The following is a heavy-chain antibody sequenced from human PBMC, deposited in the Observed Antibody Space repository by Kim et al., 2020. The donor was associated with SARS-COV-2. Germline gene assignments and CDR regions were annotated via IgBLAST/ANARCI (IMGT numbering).Heavy chain of an antibody. CDR2: INPNSGGT. J-gene: IGHJ6*02. CDR1: GYTFTGYY. CDR3: ASSVGGKDIVVDVTGAGYYYYGMDV. Sequence: ASVKVSCKASGYTFTGYYMHWVRQAPGQGLEWMGRINPNSGGTNYAQKFQGRVTMTRDTSISTAYMELSRLRSDDTAVYYCASSVGGKDIVVDVTGAGYYYYGMDVWGQGTTVTVSS. D-gene: IGHD2-2*01. V-gene: IGHV1-2*06.